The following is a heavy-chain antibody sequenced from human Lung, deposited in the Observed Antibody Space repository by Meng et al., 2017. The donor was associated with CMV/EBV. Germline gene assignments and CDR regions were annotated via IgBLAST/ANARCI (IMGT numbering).Heavy chain of an antibody. J-gene: IGHJ6*02. D-gene: IGHD2-2*01. V-gene: IGHV1-2*02. CDR1: GYTFTGYY. CDR2: INPNSGGT. CDR3: ARNGYCSSTSCYRYGMDF. Sequence: ASVXVSXKASGYTFTGYYMHWVRQAPGQGLEWMGWINPNSGGTNYAQKFQGRVTMTRDTSISTAYMELSRLRSDDTAVYYCARNGYCSSTSCYRYGMDFWGQGTXVTVSS.